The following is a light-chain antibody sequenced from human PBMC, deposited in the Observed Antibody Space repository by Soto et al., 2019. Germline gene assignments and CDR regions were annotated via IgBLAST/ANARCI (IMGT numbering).Light chain of an antibody. CDR1: NIGSKS. Sequence: SYELTQPPSVSVAPGKTARITCGGNNIGSKSVHWYQQKPGQAPVLVIYYDSDRPSGIPERFSGSNSGNTATLTISRVEAGDEADYYCQVWDSSSPMRVFGGGTKLTVL. J-gene: IGLJ2*01. CDR2: YDS. V-gene: IGLV3-21*04. CDR3: QVWDSSSPMRV.